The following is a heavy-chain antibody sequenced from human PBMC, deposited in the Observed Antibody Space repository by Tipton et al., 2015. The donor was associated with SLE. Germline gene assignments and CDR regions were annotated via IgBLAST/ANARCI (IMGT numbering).Heavy chain of an antibody. V-gene: IGHV5-51*01. J-gene: IGHJ2*01. CDR3: ARQGPEDVDL. CDR1: GFAFAGYW. Sequence: QLVQSGAEVKNPGESLKISCKASGFAFAGYWIAWVRQIPGKGLEWMGIVFPNDSQTKYSPSFQGQVTVSADKSISTVYLQWSRLKASDTAMYYCARQGPEDVDLWGRGTLVTVSS. CDR2: VFPNDSQT.